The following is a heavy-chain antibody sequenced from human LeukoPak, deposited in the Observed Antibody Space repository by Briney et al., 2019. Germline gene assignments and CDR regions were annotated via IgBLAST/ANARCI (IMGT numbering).Heavy chain of an antibody. Sequence: GTSLILSCAASGFTFSSYGMHWVRQAPGKGLEWVAVIWYDGSEKYYADSVKGRFTISRDNSKNTLFLQMSSMTAEDTAVYYCARWSCDHWGQGTLVTVSS. CDR3: ARWSCDH. V-gene: IGHV3-33*01. CDR2: IWYDGSEK. CDR1: GFTFSSYG. J-gene: IGHJ5*02.